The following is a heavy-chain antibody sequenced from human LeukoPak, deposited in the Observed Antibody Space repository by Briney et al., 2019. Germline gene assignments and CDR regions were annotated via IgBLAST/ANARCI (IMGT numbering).Heavy chain of an antibody. CDR3: ARKTMIVVVNWFDP. CDR2: IYHSGST. CDR1: GGSISSSNW. Sequence: SGTLSLTCAVSGGSISSSNWWSWVRQPPGQGLEWIGEIYHSGSTNYNPSLKSRVTISVDTSKNQFSLKLSSVTAADTAVYYCARKTMIVVVNWFDPWGQGTLVTVSS. D-gene: IGHD3-22*01. V-gene: IGHV4-4*02. J-gene: IGHJ5*02.